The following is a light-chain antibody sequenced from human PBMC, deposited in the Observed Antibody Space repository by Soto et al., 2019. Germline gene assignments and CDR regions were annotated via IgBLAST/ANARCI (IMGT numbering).Light chain of an antibody. V-gene: IGKV3-20*01. J-gene: IGKJ5*01. CDR2: GAS. CDR1: QSVSSSY. CDR3: QQYTGPPTT. Sequence: ELVLTQSPGTLSLSPGERATLSCRASQSVSSSYLAWYQQXPGXARRLLMYGASIRAAGIPDRFSGSGYGTDFTLTITRLEPEDSAVYFCQQYTGPPTTFGQGKPLEIK.